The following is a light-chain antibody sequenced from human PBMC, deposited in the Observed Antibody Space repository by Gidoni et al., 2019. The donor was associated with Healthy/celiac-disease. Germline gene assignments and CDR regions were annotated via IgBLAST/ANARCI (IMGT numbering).Light chain of an antibody. V-gene: IGLV3-1*01. CDR3: QAWDSSTVL. CDR2: KDS. CDR1: KLGDKY. Sequence: SYELTQPRSVSMSPGQTASITCSGDKLGDKYACWYQQKPGPSPVLPIYKDSKRPSGIPERLSGSNSGNTATLTISGTQAMDEADYYWQAWDSSTVLFGGGTKLTVL. J-gene: IGLJ2*01.